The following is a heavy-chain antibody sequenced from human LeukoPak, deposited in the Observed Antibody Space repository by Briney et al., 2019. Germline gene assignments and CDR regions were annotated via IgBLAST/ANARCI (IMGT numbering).Heavy chain of an antibody. CDR2: ISGSGGST. Sequence: GGSLRLSCAASGFTSSSYAMSWVRQAPGKGLEWVSAISGSGGSTYYADSVKGRFTISRDNSKNTLYLQTNSLRAEDTAVYYCAIVVGGSCHNWGQGTLVTVSS. J-gene: IGHJ4*02. V-gene: IGHV3-23*01. D-gene: IGHD2-15*01. CDR3: AIVVGGSCHN. CDR1: GFTSSSYA.